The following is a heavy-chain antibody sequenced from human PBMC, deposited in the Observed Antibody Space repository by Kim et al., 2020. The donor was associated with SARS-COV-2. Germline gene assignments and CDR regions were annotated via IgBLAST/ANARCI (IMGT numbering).Heavy chain of an antibody. CDR2: ISSKPKNYAT. Sequence: GGSLTLSCAASGFTFSGSTMHWVRQASGKGLEWVGRISSKPKNYATEYSVSVQGRITVASDDTKHTAYMQMNGLETADTSEYYCAPYIDDLFNFWGEG. V-gene: IGHV3-73*01. D-gene: IGHD3-3*01. CDR3: APYIDDLFNF. CDR1: GFTFSGST. J-gene: IGHJ4*02.